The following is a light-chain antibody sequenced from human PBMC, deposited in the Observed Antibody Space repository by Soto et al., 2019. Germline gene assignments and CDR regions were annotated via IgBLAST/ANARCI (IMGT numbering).Light chain of an antibody. CDR1: QSVSSSY. CDR3: QQYGSSPQWT. J-gene: IGKJ1*01. V-gene: IGKV3-20*01. CDR2: GAS. Sequence: EMVLTQSPGTLSLSPGERATLSSRASQSVSSSYLAWYQQKPGQAPRLLIYGASSRATGIPDRFSGSGSGTDFTLTISRLEPEDFAVYYCQQYGSSPQWTFGQGTKVEIK.